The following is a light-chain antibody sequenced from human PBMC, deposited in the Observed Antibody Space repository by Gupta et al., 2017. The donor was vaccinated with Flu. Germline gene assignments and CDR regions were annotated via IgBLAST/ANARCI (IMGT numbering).Light chain of an antibody. Sequence: PSSLSASVGDRVTITSRVSEIINTYLHWYQQKPGKAPKLLMYLASQVKSGVPSRFSGSGSGTDFSLTISRVQREDFATYYCQQGHSTLITFGGGTKVEI. CDR1: EIINTY. J-gene: IGKJ4*01. V-gene: IGKV1-39*01. CDR2: LAS. CDR3: QQGHSTLIT.